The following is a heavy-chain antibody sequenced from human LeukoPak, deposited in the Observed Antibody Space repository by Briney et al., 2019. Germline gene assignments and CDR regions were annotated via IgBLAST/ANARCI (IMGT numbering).Heavy chain of an antibody. CDR2: IKSKTDGGTT. J-gene: IGHJ4*02. D-gene: IGHD4-11*01. Sequence: GGSLRLSCAASGFTFSNAWMSWVRRAPGKGLEWVGRIKSKTDGGTTDYAAPVKGRFTISRDDSKNTLYLQMNSLRADDTAVYYCAKGGSSYSEMDYWGQGTLVTVSS. V-gene: IGHV3-15*01. CDR3: AKGGSSYSEMDY. CDR1: GFTFSNAW.